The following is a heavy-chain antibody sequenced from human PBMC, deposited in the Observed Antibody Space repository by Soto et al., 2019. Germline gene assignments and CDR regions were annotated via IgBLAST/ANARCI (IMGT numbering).Heavy chain of an antibody. J-gene: IGHJ4*02. V-gene: IGHV4-59*08. D-gene: IGHD6-19*01. Sequence: SETLSLTCTVSGGSISNYYWSWIRQSPGQGLEWIGYIYYTGSTNYNPSIKSRVSISSDTAKSQFSLTLSSVTAADTAVYYCARHSSGWYGDFDYWGQGTLVTVSS. CDR3: ARHSSGWYGDFDY. CDR2: IYYTGST. CDR1: GGSISNYY.